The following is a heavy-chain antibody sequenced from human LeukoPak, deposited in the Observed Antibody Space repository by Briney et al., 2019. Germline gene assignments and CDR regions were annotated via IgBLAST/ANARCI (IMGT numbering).Heavy chain of an antibody. J-gene: IGHJ4*02. CDR3: TTEVSAVARIYGY. D-gene: IGHD6-19*01. Sequence: GGSLRLSCAASGFTFSSYSMMWVRQAPGKGLEWVGRIKSKTDGGTTDYAAPVKGRFTISRDDSKNTLYLQMNSLKTEDTAVYYCTTEVSAVARIYGYWGQGTLVTVSS. V-gene: IGHV3-15*01. CDR2: IKSKTDGGTT. CDR1: GFTFSSYS.